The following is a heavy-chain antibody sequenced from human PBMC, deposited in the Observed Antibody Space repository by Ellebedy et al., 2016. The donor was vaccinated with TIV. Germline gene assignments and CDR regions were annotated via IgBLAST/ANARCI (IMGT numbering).Heavy chain of an antibody. V-gene: IGHV3-21*01. Sequence: GESLKISCAASGFAFRRYWMSWVRQAPGKGLEWVSSISSSSSYIYYADSVKGRFTISRDNAKNSLYLQMNSLRAEDTAVYYCARDHLGTAIPYDYWGQGTLVTVSS. CDR2: ISSSSSYI. CDR1: GFAFRRYW. D-gene: IGHD2-21*02. J-gene: IGHJ4*02. CDR3: ARDHLGTAIPYDY.